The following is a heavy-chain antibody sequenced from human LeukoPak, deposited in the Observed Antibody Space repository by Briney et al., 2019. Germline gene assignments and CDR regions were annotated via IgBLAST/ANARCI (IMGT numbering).Heavy chain of an antibody. CDR2: ISAYNGNT. V-gene: IGHV1-18*01. J-gene: IGHJ5*02. CDR1: GYTFTSYG. CDR3: ARYSGIAVAGTGWFDP. D-gene: IGHD6-19*01. Sequence: ASVKVSCKASGYTFTSYGISWVRQAPGQGLEWMGWISAYNGNTNYAQKLQGRVTVTTDTSTSTAYMELRSLRSDDTAVYYCARYSGIAVAGTGWFDPWGQGTLVTVSS.